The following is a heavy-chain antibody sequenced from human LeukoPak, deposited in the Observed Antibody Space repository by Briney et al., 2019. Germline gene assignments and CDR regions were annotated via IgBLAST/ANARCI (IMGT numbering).Heavy chain of an antibody. V-gene: IGHV1-2*02. Sequence: SVKVSCKASGYTFTGYYMHWVRQAPGQGLEWMGWINPNSGGTNYAQKFQGRVTMTRDTSISTAYMELSRLRSDDTAVYYCATLPLWFGELTPFDYWGQGTLVTVSS. D-gene: IGHD3-10*01. CDR1: GYTFTGYY. J-gene: IGHJ4*02. CDR3: ATLPLWFGELTPFDY. CDR2: INPNSGGT.